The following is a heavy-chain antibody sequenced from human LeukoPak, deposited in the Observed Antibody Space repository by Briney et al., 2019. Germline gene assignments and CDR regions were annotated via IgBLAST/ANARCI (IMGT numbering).Heavy chain of an antibody. CDR3: ARDGPYYDILTGCPPFDY. CDR1: GFTFSSYT. Sequence: GGSLRLSCAASGFTFSSYTIHWVRQAPGKGLEWVAVISYGGNNKYYADSVKGRFTISRDNSKNMLYLQMNSLRTEDTAVYYCARDGPYYDILTGCPPFDYWGQGTLVTVSS. V-gene: IGHV3-30-3*01. J-gene: IGHJ4*02. CDR2: ISYGGNNK. D-gene: IGHD3-9*01.